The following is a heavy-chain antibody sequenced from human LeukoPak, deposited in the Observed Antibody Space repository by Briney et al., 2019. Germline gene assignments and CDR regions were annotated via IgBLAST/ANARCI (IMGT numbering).Heavy chain of an antibody. CDR3: ARRGDGYNLNFDY. J-gene: IGHJ4*02. D-gene: IGHD5-24*01. V-gene: IGHV5-51*01. CDR2: IYPGDSVT. CDR1: GXTFTSYC. Sequence: PGESLKISFKGTGXTFTSYCIGWVRQMPGKGLEWMGIIYPGDSVTRYSPSFQGQVTISADKSISTAYLQWSSLKASDTAMYYCARRGDGYNLNFDYWGQGTLVTVSS.